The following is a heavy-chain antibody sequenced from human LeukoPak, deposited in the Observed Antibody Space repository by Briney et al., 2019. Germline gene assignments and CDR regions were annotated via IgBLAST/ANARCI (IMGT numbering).Heavy chain of an antibody. J-gene: IGHJ6*03. Sequence: SETLSLTCTVSGYSISSGYYWGWIRQPPGKGLEWIGSIYHSGSTYYNPSLKSRVTISVDTSKNQFSLKLSSVTAADTAVYYCARVYGGNSFGYYYYYMDVWGKGTTVTVSS. D-gene: IGHD4-23*01. CDR2: IYHSGST. CDR3: ARVYGGNSFGYYYYYMDV. CDR1: GYSISSGYY. V-gene: IGHV4-38-2*02.